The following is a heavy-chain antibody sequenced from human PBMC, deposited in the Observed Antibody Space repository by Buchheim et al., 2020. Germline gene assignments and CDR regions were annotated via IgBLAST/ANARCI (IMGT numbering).Heavy chain of an antibody. CDR3: ARGLGGYEKIDS. CDR1: GASTSSSY. Sequence: QVQLQESDPGLLKPSETLSLTCTISGASTSSSYWSWIRQPPGKGLELIGYIYYSGSTNYNPSLKSRVTISVDTSKNQFSLNLTSVTAADTAVYYCARGLGGYEKIDSWGQGTL. V-gene: IGHV4-59*01. J-gene: IGHJ4*02. D-gene: IGHD5-12*01. CDR2: IYYSGST.